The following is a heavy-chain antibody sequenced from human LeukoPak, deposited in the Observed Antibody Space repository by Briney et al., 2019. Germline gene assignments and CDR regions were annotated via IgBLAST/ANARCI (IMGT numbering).Heavy chain of an antibody. Sequence: SETLSLTCTVSGGSISSYYWSWIRQPPGKGLEWIGYIYYSGSTNYNPSLKSRVTISVDTSKNQFSLKLSSVTAADTAVYYCASFYSSGWKAIFQHWGQGTLVTVSS. D-gene: IGHD6-19*01. CDR2: IYYSGST. J-gene: IGHJ1*01. V-gene: IGHV4-59*01. CDR3: ASFYSSGWKAIFQH. CDR1: GGSISSYY.